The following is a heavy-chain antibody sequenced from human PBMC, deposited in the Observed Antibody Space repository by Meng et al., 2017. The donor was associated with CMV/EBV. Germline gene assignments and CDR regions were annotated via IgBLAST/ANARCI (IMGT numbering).Heavy chain of an antibody. Sequence: GGSLRLSCAASGFTFDDYAMHWVRQAPGKGLEWVAFIRYDGSNKYYADSVKGRFTISRDNSKNTLYLQMNSLRAEDTAVYYCAKWAYYYDSSGTNYFDYWGQGTLVTVSS. V-gene: IGHV3-30*02. CDR1: GFTFDDYA. CDR2: IRYDGSNK. CDR3: AKWAYYYDSSGTNYFDY. J-gene: IGHJ4*02. D-gene: IGHD3-22*01.